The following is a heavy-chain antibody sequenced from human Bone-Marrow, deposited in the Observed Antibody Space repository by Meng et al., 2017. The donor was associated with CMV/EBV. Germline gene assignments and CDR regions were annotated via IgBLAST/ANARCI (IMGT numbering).Heavy chain of an antibody. Sequence: GGSLRLSCAASGLTFSNAWMSWVRQAPGKGLEWVGRIKSKTDGGTTDYAAPVKGRFTISRDDSKNTLYLQMNSLKTEDTAVYYCTARDSVPGVIITSYWGQGTLVTVSS. CDR1: GLTFSNAW. D-gene: IGHD3-10*01. CDR3: TARDSVPGVIITSY. V-gene: IGHV3-15*01. CDR2: IKSKTDGGTT. J-gene: IGHJ4*02.